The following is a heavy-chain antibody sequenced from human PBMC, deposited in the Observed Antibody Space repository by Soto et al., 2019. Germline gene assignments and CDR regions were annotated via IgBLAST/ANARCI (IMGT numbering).Heavy chain of an antibody. Sequence: QVQLVQSGAEVKKPGSSVKVSCKASGGTFSSYAISWVRQAPGQGLEWMGGIIPIFGTADYAQKFQGRVTITAGESTSTAYMEMSSLRSEDTAVYYCAVTMTNYYYYGMDVWGQGTTVTVSS. CDR3: AVTMTNYYYYGMDV. CDR2: IIPIFGTA. V-gene: IGHV1-69*12. CDR1: GGTFSSYA. D-gene: IGHD3-22*01. J-gene: IGHJ6*02.